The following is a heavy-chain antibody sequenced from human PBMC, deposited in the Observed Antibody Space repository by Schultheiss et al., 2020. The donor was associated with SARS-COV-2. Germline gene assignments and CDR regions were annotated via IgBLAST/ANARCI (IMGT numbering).Heavy chain of an antibody. V-gene: IGHV1-69*13. Sequence: SVKVSCKASGGTFSSYAISWVRQAPGQGLEWMAGIIPIFGTANYAQKFQGRVTITADESTSTAYMELSSLRSEDTAVYYCARGGVYYDLEYYYYGMDVWGQGTTVTVSS. CDR1: GGTFSSYA. J-gene: IGHJ6*02. CDR2: IIPIFGTA. CDR3: ARGGVYYDLEYYYYGMDV. D-gene: IGHD3-22*01.